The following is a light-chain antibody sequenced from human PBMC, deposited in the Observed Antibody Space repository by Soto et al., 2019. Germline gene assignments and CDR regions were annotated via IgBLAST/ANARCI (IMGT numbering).Light chain of an antibody. J-gene: IGKJ5*01. V-gene: IGKV1-27*01. CDR1: QGITNF. Sequence: DIQMTQSPSSLSASVGDRVTITCRASQGITNFLAWYQQKPGKVPKLLIHAASTLHSGVPSRFSGSGSGTDFTLTISSLQPEDVATDYCQKYNSVPITFGQGTRLEIK. CDR3: QKYNSVPIT. CDR2: AAS.